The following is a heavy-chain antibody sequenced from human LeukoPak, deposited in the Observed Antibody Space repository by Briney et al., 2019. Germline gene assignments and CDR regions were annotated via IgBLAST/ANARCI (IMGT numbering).Heavy chain of an antibody. Sequence: GGSLRLSCAASGFTFSSYSMTWVRQAPGKGLEWVSYISSSSSTIYYTDSVKGRFTVSRDNAKNSLYLQMNSLRAEDTAVYYCARDILTGSQSRFQHWGQGTLVTVSS. CDR2: ISSSSSTI. J-gene: IGHJ1*01. D-gene: IGHD3-9*01. CDR3: ARDILTGSQSRFQH. CDR1: GFTFSSYS. V-gene: IGHV3-48*04.